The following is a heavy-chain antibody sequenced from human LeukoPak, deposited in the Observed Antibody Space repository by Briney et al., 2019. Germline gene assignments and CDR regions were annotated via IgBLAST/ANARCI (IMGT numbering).Heavy chain of an antibody. CDR1: GYSISSGYY. Sequence: PSETLSLTCAVSGYSISSGYYWGWIRQPPGEGLEWIGSIYHSGSTYYNPSLKSRVTISVDTSKNQFSLKLSSVTAADTAVYYCARHDHYYDSSGYYPRFDPWGQGTLVTVSS. CDR2: IYHSGST. D-gene: IGHD3-22*01. J-gene: IGHJ5*02. V-gene: IGHV4-38-2*01. CDR3: ARHDHYYDSSGYYPRFDP.